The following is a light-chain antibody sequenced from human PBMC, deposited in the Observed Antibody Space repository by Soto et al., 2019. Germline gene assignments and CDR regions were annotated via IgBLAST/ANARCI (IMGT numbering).Light chain of an antibody. Sequence: DIQMTQSPSSLSASVGDRVTITCQASQNISNYLNWYQQKPGKAPKLLIYDASNLETGVPSRFSGSGSGTDFTFTIRSLHPEDIATYYCQQYDSLPPATFGGGTKVEIK. J-gene: IGKJ4*01. CDR2: DAS. CDR3: QQYDSLPPAT. V-gene: IGKV1-33*01. CDR1: QNISNY.